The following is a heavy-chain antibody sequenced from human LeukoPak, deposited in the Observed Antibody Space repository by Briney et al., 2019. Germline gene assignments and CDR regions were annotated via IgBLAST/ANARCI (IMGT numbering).Heavy chain of an antibody. J-gene: IGHJ4*02. CDR2: ISYDGSNK. D-gene: IGHD3-10*01. V-gene: IGHV3-30-3*01. CDR1: GFTFSSYA. Sequence: GGSLRLSCAASGFTFSSYAMHWVRQAPGKGLEWVAVISYDGSNKYYADSVKGRFTISRDNSKNTLYLQMNSLRAEDTAVYYCARDDYYGSGSYCSFDYWGQETLVTVSS. CDR3: ARDDYYGSGSYCSFDY.